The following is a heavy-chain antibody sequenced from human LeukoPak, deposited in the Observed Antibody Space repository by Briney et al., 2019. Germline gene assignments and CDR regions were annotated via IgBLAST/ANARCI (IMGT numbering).Heavy chain of an antibody. CDR1: GGTFSSYV. CDR3: ARWAATMAGGAHYYYYGIDV. D-gene: IGHD5-12*01. Sequence: SVKVSCKASGGTFSSYVISWVRQAPGQGLEWMGGTISIFGTANYAQKFQGRVTITADESTSTAYMELSSLRSEDTAVYYWARWAATMAGGAHYYYYGIDVCGKGTTVTVSS. J-gene: IGHJ6*04. V-gene: IGHV1-69*13. CDR2: TISIFGTA.